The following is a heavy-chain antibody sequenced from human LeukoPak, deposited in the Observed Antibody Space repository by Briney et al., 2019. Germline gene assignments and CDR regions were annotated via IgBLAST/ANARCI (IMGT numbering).Heavy chain of an antibody. Sequence: GGSLRLSCAASGFTVSSNYMSWVRQAPGKGREWVSVIYSGGSTYYADSVKGRFTISRDNCKNTLYLQMHSLRAEDTAVYYCARDRGGYNGYDYVYWGQGTLVTVSS. J-gene: IGHJ4*02. D-gene: IGHD5-12*01. CDR1: GFTVSSNY. V-gene: IGHV3-66*01. CDR3: ARDRGGYNGYDYVY. CDR2: IYSGGST.